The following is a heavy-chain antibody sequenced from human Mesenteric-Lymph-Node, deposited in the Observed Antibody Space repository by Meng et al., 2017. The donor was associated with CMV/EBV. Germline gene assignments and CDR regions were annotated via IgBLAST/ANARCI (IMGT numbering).Heavy chain of an antibody. CDR1: GYTVTTVG. Sequence: KASGYTVTTVGISWVRQAPGQGLEWMGWISAYNGNTNYAQNVQGRVTMTTDTSTSTAYMELRSLRSDDSAVYYCARWRYHSTPTYFDYWGQGTLVTVSS. CDR3: ARWRYHSTPTYFDY. D-gene: IGHD6-13*01. V-gene: IGHV1-18*01. CDR2: ISAYNGNT. J-gene: IGHJ4*02.